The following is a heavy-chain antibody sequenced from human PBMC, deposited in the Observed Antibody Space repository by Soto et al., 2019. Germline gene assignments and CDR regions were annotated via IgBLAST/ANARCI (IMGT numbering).Heavy chain of an antibody. CDR1: GYTFTSYY. Sequence: QVQLVQSGAEVKKPGASVKVSCKASGYTFTSYYMHWVRQAPGQGLEWIGIINPSGGSTSYAQKFQGRVSMPRDTTTSTVYMELSSLRSEDTAVYYCARTKSNVGFDYWGQGTLVTVSS. J-gene: IGHJ4*02. CDR2: INPSGGST. CDR3: ARTKSNVGFDY. D-gene: IGHD1-26*01. V-gene: IGHV1-46*01.